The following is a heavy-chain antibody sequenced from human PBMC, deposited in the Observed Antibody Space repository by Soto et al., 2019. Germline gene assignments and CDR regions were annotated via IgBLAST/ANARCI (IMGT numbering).Heavy chain of an antibody. V-gene: IGHV1-46*01. CDR3: AREYSSSSRVGYYYMDV. D-gene: IGHD6-6*01. CDR2: INPSGGST. CDR1: GYTFTSYY. J-gene: IGHJ6*03. Sequence: ASVKVSCKASGYTFTSYYMHWVRQAPGQGLEWMGIINPSGGSTSYAQKFQGRVTITRDTSASTAYMELSSLRSEDTAVYYCAREYSSSSRVGYYYMDVWGKGTTVTVSS.